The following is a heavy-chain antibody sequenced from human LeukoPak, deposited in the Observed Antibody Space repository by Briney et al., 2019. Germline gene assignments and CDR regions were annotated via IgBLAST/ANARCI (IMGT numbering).Heavy chain of an antibody. CDR3: AKDLGPGRKVGGGIDY. J-gene: IGHJ4*02. CDR1: GFTFSSYG. CDR2: IWYDGSNK. V-gene: IGHV3-33*06. Sequence: QPGRSLRLSCAASGFTFSSYGMHWVRQAPGKGLEWVAVIWYDGSNKYYADSVKGRFTISRDNSKNTLYLQMSSLRAEDTAVYYCAKDLGPGRKVGGGIDYWGQGTLVTVSS. D-gene: IGHD3-16*01.